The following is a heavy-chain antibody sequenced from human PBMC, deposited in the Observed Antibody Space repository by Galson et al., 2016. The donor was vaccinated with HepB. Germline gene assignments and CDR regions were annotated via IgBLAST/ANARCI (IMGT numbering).Heavy chain of an antibody. CDR1: GFTFSSYA. CDR3: TKDRSSSWYQGYFEY. Sequence: SLRLSCAASGFTFSSYAMSWVRQAPGKGLEWVSAISGSGGSPYYADSVKGRFTISRDNSKNTLYLQMNSLRAEDTAVYYCTKDRSSSWYQGYFEYWGQGTLVTVSS. V-gene: IGHV3-23*01. D-gene: IGHD6-13*01. J-gene: IGHJ4*02. CDR2: ISGSGGSP.